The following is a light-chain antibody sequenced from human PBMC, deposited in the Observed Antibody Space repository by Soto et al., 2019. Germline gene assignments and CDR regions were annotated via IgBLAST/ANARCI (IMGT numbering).Light chain of an antibody. CDR2: AAS. CDR3: QQSST. CDR1: QSISSY. Sequence: DIQMTQSPSSLSASVGDRVTITCRASQSISSYLNWDQWKPGKAPKLLIFAASSLQSGVPSRFSGSASGTDFTLTITSLHPEDFATYYCQQSSTFGQGTQL. J-gene: IGKJ2*01. V-gene: IGKV1-39*01.